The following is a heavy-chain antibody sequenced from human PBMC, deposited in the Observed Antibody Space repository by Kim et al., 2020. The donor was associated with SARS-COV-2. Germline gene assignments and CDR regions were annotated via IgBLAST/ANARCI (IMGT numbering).Heavy chain of an antibody. J-gene: IGHJ4*02. Sequence: LQSRVTITADKSTGTAYMALSSLRAEDTAVYYCARASFFYDSSGYHFDYWGQGTLVTVSS. CDR3: ARASFFYDSSGYHFDY. V-gene: IGHV1-69*04. D-gene: IGHD3-22*01.